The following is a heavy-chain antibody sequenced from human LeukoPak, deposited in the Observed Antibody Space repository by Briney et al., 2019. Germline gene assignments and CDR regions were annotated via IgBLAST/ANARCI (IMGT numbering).Heavy chain of an antibody. CDR3: AKCGNSGCHLIDY. Sequence: GGSLRLSCAAFGFTFTTNAMSWVRQAPGKGLEWVSAISGRTGATYYADSEKGRFTISRDNSKSTLYLQMDSLRAEDTAVYYCAKCGNSGCHLIDYWGQGTLVTVSS. J-gene: IGHJ4*02. CDR1: GFTFTTNA. CDR2: ISGRTGAT. V-gene: IGHV3-23*01. D-gene: IGHD5-12*01.